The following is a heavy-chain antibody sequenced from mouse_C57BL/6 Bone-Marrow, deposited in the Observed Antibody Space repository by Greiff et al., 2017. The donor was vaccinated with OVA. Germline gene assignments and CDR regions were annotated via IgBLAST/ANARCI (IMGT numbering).Heavy chain of an antibody. Sequence: VHLVESGAELARPGASVKMSCKASGYTFTSYTMHWVKQRPGQGLEWIGYINPSSGYTKYNQKFKDKATLTADKSSSTAYMQLSSLTSEDSAVYYCARGSLRGNFDYWGQGTTLTVSS. CDR2: INPSSGYT. CDR1: GYTFTSYT. V-gene: IGHV1-4*01. D-gene: IGHD2-12*01. J-gene: IGHJ2*01. CDR3: ARGSLRGNFDY.